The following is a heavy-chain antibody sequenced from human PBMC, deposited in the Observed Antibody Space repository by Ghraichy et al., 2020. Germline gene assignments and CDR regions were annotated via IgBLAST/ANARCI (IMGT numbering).Heavy chain of an antibody. J-gene: IGHJ3*02. CDR1: GFTFSDYY. CDR3: ARDYCSSTSCYFRAFDI. Sequence: GGSLRLSCAASGFTFSDYYMSWIRQAPGKGLEWVSYISSSGSTIYYADSVKGRFTISRDNAKNSLYLQMNSLRAEDTAVYYCARDYCSSTSCYFRAFDIWGQGTMVTVSS. D-gene: IGHD2-2*01. V-gene: IGHV3-11*01. CDR2: ISSSGSTI.